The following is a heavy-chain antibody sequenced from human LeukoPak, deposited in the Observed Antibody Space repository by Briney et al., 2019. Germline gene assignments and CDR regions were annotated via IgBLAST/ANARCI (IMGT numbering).Heavy chain of an antibody. Sequence: SETLSLTCTVSGGSISSSSYYWGWIRQPPGKGLEWIGSIYYSGSTYYNPSLKSRVTISVDTSKNQFSLKLSSVTAADTAVYYCARRDYYDPTFDYWGQGTLVTVSS. J-gene: IGHJ4*02. V-gene: IGHV4-39*01. CDR3: ARRDYYDPTFDY. D-gene: IGHD3-22*01. CDR1: GGSISSSSYY. CDR2: IYYSGST.